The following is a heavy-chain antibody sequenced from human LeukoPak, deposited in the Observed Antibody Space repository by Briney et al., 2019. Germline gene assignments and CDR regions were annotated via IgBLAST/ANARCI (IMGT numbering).Heavy chain of an antibody. CDR3: AKDQRVYSSSWLFDY. CDR2: ISGSGGST. V-gene: IGHV3-23*01. CDR1: GFTFSSYA. D-gene: IGHD6-13*01. J-gene: IGHJ4*02. Sequence: GGSLRLSCAASGFTFSSYAMSGVRQAPGKGLEWVSAISGSGGSTYYADSVKGRFTISRDNSKNTLYLQMNSLRAEDTAVYYCAKDQRVYSSSWLFDYWGQGTLVTVSS.